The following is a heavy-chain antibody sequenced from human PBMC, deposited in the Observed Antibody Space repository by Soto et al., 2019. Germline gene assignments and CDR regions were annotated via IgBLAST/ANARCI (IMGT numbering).Heavy chain of an antibody. CDR1: GFTFSSYA. J-gene: IGHJ4*02. D-gene: IGHD1-1*01. V-gene: IGHV3-23*01. CDR3: ARQRGCDY. Sequence: EVQLLESGGGLVQPGGSLRLSCAASGFTFSSYAMSWVRQAPGKGLEWVSAISGSGGSTYYADSVKGRFTISRDNAKNSLYLQMNSLRADDTAVYYCARQRGCDYWGQGTLVTVSS. CDR2: ISGSGGST.